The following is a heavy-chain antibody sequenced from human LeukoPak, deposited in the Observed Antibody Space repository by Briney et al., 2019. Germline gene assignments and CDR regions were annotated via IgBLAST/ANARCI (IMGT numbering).Heavy chain of an antibody. CDR3: ATSSRTYSSTDY. D-gene: IGHD6-13*01. CDR1: GGTFSSYA. V-gene: IGHV1-69*11. CDR2: IIPILGSA. Sequence: SVKVSCKASGGTFSSYAISWVRQAPGQGLEWMGWIIPILGSANYAQSFQGRVTMTADESTSTAYMELSSLRSEDTAVYYCATSSRTYSSTDYWGQGALVTVSS. J-gene: IGHJ4*02.